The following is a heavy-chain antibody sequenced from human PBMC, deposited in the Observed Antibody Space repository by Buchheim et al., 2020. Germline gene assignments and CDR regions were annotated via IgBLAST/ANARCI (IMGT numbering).Heavy chain of an antibody. CDR3: ARGSEAGRDY. CDR1: GGSFSGYY. J-gene: IGHJ4*02. D-gene: IGHD1-14*01. Sequence: QVQLQQWGAGLLKPSETLSLTCAVYGGSFSGYYWSWIRQPPGKGLEWIGEINHSGSPNYNPSLKSRVTISVDTSTNQSSLKLSSVTAADTAVYYCARGSEAGRDYWGQGTL. CDR2: INHSGSP. V-gene: IGHV4-34*01.